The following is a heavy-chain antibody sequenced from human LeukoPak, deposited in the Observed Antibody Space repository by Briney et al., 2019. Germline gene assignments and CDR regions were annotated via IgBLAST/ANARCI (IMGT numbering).Heavy chain of an antibody. V-gene: IGHV5-51*01. CDR2: IFPVDSDT. CDR3: GRVGYRGYEFDS. J-gene: IGHJ4*02. D-gene: IGHD5-12*01. Sequence: GESLKISCQSSGYIFTNYWIGWVRQMPGKGLEWMGIIFPVDSDTRYSPSFQGQDTISADKSISTSYLQWSSLKASDTAMYYCGRVGYRGYEFDSWGQGTLVTVSS. CDR1: GYIFTNYW.